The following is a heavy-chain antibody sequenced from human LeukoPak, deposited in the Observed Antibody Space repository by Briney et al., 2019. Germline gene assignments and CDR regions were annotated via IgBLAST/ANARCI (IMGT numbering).Heavy chain of an antibody. CDR3: VNGQGITSTLDY. D-gene: IGHD1-20*01. V-gene: IGHV3-66*01. CDR2: TYSGGST. CDR1: GLTVNNNY. Sequence: GGSLRLSCAASGLTVNNNYMSWVRQAPGKGLEWVSVTYSGGSTYYADSVKGRFTISRDNSKSTLYLQMNSLRAEDTAVYYCVNGQGITSTLDYWGQGTLVTVSS. J-gene: IGHJ4*02.